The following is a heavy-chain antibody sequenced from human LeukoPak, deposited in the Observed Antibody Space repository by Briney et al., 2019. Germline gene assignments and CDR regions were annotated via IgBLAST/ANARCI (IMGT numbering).Heavy chain of an antibody. D-gene: IGHD6-19*01. CDR3: VRSLAVDGTRAY. J-gene: IGHJ4*02. Sequence: ASVKVSCKASGYTFTDYYMHWVRQAPGQGLEWMGWINPNSGGTNYAQKFQGRVTMTRNTSTGTAYMELSSLRSEDTAVYYCVRSLAVDGTRAYWGQGTPVIVSS. CDR2: INPNSGGT. CDR1: GYTFTDYY. V-gene: IGHV1-2*02.